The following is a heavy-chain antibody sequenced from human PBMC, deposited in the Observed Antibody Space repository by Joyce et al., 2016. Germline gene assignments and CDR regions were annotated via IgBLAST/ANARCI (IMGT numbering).Heavy chain of an antibody. CDR3: ARDEGAAFDV. V-gene: IGHV4-31*03. CDR2: MYYSGTT. J-gene: IGHJ3*01. CDR1: GGSIGSPGYY. Sequence: QVQLQESGLGLVKPSQTLSLTCNVSGGSIGSPGYYWSWVRQHPGKGLEWIGYMYYSGTTYYNPSLKGRVTISGDTSKNQFSLKLTSVTDADTAVYYCARDEGAAFDVWGRGTMVTVSS. D-gene: IGHD4/OR15-4a*01.